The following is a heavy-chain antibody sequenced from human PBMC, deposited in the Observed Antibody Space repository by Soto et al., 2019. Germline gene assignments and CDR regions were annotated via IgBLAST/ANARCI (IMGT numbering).Heavy chain of an antibody. V-gene: IGHV3-30*18. D-gene: IGHD3-22*01. CDR1: GFTFSNYA. Sequence: GGSLRPSCAASGFTFSNYAIHWVRQAPGKGLEWVAGIASDGKDKKYAETVKGRFNNSRDNSKNTVYLQMNSLRPEDTALYYCAKDEYYYSRSGYYIFDSWGQGTLVTVSS. CDR2: IASDGKDK. CDR3: AKDEYYYSRSGYYIFDS. J-gene: IGHJ4*02.